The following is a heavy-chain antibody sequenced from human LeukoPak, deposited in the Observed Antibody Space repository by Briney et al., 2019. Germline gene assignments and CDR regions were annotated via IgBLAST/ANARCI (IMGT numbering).Heavy chain of an antibody. CDR1: GDSTSSDRYY. D-gene: IGHD5-18*01. Sequence: PSETLSLTCTVSGDSTSSDRYYGGWVRQPPGKGLEWIGNIYYSGSTYYNPSLKSRVTMSVDTSKNQFSLKLSSVTAADTAVYYCATSGYSYVKNYYYYGMDVWGQGTTVTVSS. J-gene: IGHJ6*02. V-gene: IGHV4-39*01. CDR2: IYYSGST. CDR3: ATSGYSYVKNYYYYGMDV.